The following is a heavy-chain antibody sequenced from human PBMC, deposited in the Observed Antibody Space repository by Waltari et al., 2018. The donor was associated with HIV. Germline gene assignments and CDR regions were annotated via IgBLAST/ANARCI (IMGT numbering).Heavy chain of an antibody. V-gene: IGHV3-23*01. CDR1: GFIFTAFA. Sequence: QLLESGGGLVEPGGSLRLSCAASGFIFTAFAMDWFRQASGKGLEWVSAIRGGGETFYADSVKGRFTISRDNSKNTLYLQMNSLRADDAAVYYCVKDSGRAADVFDLWGQGTMVTVSS. J-gene: IGHJ3*01. CDR3: VKDSGRAADVFDL. CDR2: IRGGGET. D-gene: IGHD3-10*01.